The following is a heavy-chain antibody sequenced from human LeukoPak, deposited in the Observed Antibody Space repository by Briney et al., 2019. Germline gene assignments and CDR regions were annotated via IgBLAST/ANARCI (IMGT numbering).Heavy chain of an antibody. CDR1: GFTLSNYA. V-gene: IGHV3-23*01. Sequence: GGSLRLSCAASGFTLSNYAMTWVRQAPGEGLEWVSTISGSGGTTYSADSVKGRFTISRDNSKNTLYLQMNSLRAEDTAVYYCAKQGSSGWYSGIDYWGQGTLVTVSS. CDR2: ISGSGGTT. J-gene: IGHJ4*02. CDR3: AKQGSSGWYSGIDY. D-gene: IGHD6-19*01.